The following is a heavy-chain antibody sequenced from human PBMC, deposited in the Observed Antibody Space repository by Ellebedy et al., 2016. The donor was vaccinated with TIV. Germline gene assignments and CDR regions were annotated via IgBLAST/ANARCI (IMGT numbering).Heavy chain of an antibody. Sequence: PGGSLRLSCAASGFTVSSNYMSWVRQAPGKGLEWVSVIYSGGSTYYADSVKGRFTISRENSKTTLYLQMNSLRAEDTAVYYCARDEGGYYDSSGYQSRGWYYYGMDVWGQGTTVTVSS. CDR3: ARDEGGYYDSSGYQSRGWYYYGMDV. CDR2: IYSGGST. J-gene: IGHJ6*02. CDR1: GFTVSSNY. D-gene: IGHD3-22*01. V-gene: IGHV3-66*01.